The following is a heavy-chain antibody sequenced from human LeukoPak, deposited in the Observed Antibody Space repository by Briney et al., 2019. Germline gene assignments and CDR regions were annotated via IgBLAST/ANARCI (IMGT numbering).Heavy chain of an antibody. CDR3: AREYSYGYFPYFDY. J-gene: IGHJ4*02. D-gene: IGHD5-18*01. Sequence: PSETLSLTCTVSGGSISSSSYYWGWIRQPPGKGLEWIGSTYYSGSTFYNPSLKSRVTISVDTSKNQFSLKLSSVTAADTAVYHCAREYSYGYFPYFDYWGQGTLVTVSS. CDR1: GGSISSSSYY. V-gene: IGHV4-39*02. CDR2: TYYSGST.